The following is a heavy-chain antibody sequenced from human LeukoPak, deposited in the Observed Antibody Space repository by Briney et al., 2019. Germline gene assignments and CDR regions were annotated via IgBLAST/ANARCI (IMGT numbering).Heavy chain of an antibody. D-gene: IGHD5-18*01. CDR2: TRYDEDNK. J-gene: IGHJ4*02. Sequence: GGSLRLSCAASGFTFSSYGMNWVRQAPGKGLEWVAFTRYDEDNKYYADTVKGRLTISRDNSKNTLYLQMNSLRAEDTAVYYCAGDLSGVAGYTYGRGIDYWGQGTLVTVSS. V-gene: IGHV3-30*02. CDR3: AGDLSGVAGYTYGRGIDY. CDR1: GFTFSSYG.